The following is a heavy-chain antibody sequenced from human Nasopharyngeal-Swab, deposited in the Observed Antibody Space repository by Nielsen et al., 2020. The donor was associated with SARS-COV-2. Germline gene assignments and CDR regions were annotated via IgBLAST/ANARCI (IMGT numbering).Heavy chain of an antibody. Sequence: GGSLRLSCAASGFTFADYAMHWVRQAPGKVLEWVSGISWNSGSIGYADSVKGRFTISRDNAKNSLYLQMNSLRAEDTALYYCAKDHYYDSSSDAFDIWGQGTMVTVSS. CDR2: ISWNSGSI. V-gene: IGHV3-9*01. D-gene: IGHD3-22*01. CDR1: GFTFADYA. CDR3: AKDHYYDSSSDAFDI. J-gene: IGHJ3*02.